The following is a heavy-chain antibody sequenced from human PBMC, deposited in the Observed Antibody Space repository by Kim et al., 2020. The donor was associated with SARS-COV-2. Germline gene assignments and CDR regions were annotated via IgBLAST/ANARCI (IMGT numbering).Heavy chain of an antibody. D-gene: IGHD4-17*01. CDR2: IIPILGIA. Sequence: SVKVSCKASGGTFSSYTISWVRQAPGQGLEWMGRIIPILGIANYAQKFQGRVTITADKSTSTAYMELSSLRSEDTAVYYCARKYYGTHYYYGMDVWGQGTTVTVSS. CDR1: GGTFSSYT. V-gene: IGHV1-69*02. CDR3: ARKYYGTHYYYGMDV. J-gene: IGHJ6*02.